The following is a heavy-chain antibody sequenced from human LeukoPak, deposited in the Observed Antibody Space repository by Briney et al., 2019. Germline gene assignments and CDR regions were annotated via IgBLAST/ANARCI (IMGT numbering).Heavy chain of an antibody. CDR2: ISYDGSNK. Sequence: GGSLRLSCAASGFTFSSYAMHWVRQAPGKGLEWVAVISYDGSNKYYADSVKGRFTISRDNSKNTLYLQMNSLRAEDTAVYYCARSGRWSGYVSDPDIWFDRWGQGTLVTVS. CDR1: GFTFSSYA. CDR3: ARSGRWSGYVSDPDIWFDR. J-gene: IGHJ5*02. V-gene: IGHV3-30-3*01. D-gene: IGHD3-3*01.